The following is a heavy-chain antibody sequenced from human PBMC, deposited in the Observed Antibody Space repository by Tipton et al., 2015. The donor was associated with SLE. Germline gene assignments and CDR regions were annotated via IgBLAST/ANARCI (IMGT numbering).Heavy chain of an antibody. CDR1: DGSISSSRYY. D-gene: IGHD1-26*01. Sequence: TLSLTCTVSDGSISSSRYYWGWIRQPPGKGLEWIGSIYHSGTAYYNPSLRSRVTISVDTSKNQFSLKLSSVTAADTAVYYCARGRGPIVGDTTNWFDPWGQGTLVTVSS. CDR2: IYHSGTA. CDR3: ARGRGPIVGDTTNWFDP. V-gene: IGHV4-39*07. J-gene: IGHJ5*02.